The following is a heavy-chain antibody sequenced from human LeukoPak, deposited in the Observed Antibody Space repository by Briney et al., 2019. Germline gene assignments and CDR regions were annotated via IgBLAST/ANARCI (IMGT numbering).Heavy chain of an antibody. D-gene: IGHD3-9*01. V-gene: IGHV4-59*01. CDR3: ARAAGRYDILTGYMYYFDY. CDR1: GGSISSYY. J-gene: IGHJ4*02. Sequence: SETLSLTCTVSGGSISSYYWSWIRQPPGKGLEWIGYIYYSGSTNYNPSLKSRVTISVDTSKNQFSLKLSSVTAADTAVYYCARAAGRYDILTGYMYYFDYWGQGTLVTVSS. CDR2: IYYSGST.